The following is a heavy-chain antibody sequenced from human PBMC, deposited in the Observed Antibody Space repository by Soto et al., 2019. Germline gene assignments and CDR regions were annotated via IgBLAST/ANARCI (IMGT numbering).Heavy chain of an antibody. V-gene: IGHV3-72*01. J-gene: IGHJ6*02. CDR1: GFTLSDHY. Sequence: EVQLVESGGDLVQPGGSLRLSCATSGFTLSDHYMDWVRQTPGKGLEWVGRTRNKANRYTTEYAASVRGRLAISRDVSNDSLYLQMSRLKVEDTAVYFCTRGAGEQQKSGGYYYGVDVWGLGTTVTVSS. CDR3: TRGAGEQQKSGGYYYGVDV. CDR2: TRNKANRYTT. D-gene: IGHD7-27*01.